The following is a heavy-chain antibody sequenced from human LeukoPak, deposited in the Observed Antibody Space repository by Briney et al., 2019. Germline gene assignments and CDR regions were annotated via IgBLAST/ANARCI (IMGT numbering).Heavy chain of an antibody. V-gene: IGHV3-23*01. Sequence: GGSLRLSCAASGFIFTNYAMSWVRQAPGKGLEWVSDISSGGYDTVYADSLKGRFTISRDNAKKTLYLQMTSLSADDTAVYYLAKDTGTSRKYVGVAAATEHWRQGTLVTVSS. CDR2: ISSGGYDT. D-gene: IGHD2-15*01. J-gene: IGHJ1*01. CDR1: GFIFTNYA. CDR3: AKDTGTSRKYVGVAAATEH.